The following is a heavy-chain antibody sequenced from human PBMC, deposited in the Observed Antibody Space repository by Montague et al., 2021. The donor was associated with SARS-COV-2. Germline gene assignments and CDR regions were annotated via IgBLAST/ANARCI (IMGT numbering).Heavy chain of an antibody. CDR1: GYSISSGYY. D-gene: IGHD5-24*01. Sequence: SETLSLTCTVSGYSISSGYYWGWIRQPPGKGLEWIGSIYHSGSTYYNPSLKSRVTILADTTKNQFSMKLLSSVTAADTAVYYCARDRRRWQQLSNWFDPWGQGTLVTVSS. CDR2: IYHSGST. CDR3: ARDRRRWQQLSNWFDP. V-gene: IGHV4-38-2*02. J-gene: IGHJ5*02.